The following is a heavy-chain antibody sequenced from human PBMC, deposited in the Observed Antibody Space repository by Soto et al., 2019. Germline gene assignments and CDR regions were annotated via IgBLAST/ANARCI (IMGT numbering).Heavy chain of an antibody. CDR3: ARGGGVGVAGSAAFDM. V-gene: IGHV1-2*02. CDR1: GYPVTAYY. CDR2: INPATGAA. D-gene: IGHD3-3*01. Sequence: QLHLVQSGAVVKKPGASVTVSCSASGYPVTAYYMHWVRQAPGRGLEWMGGINPATGAAKYTQTCQGRGTMTRDTSTSTGFRELSGLTSEDTAVFYCARGGGVGVAGSAAFDMWGQGTLVTVSS. J-gene: IGHJ3*02.